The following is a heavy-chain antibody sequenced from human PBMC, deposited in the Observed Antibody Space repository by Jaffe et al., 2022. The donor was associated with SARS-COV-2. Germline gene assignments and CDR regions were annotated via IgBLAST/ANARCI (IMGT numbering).Heavy chain of an antibody. CDR1: GFTFSSYG. CDR2: ISYDGSNK. V-gene: IGHV3-30*18. D-gene: IGHD3-22*01. CDR3: AKSITMIVVVDYGMDV. J-gene: IGHJ6*02. Sequence: QVQLVESGGGVVQPGRSLRLSCAASGFTFSSYGMHWVRQAPGKGLEWVAVISYDGSNKYYADSVKGRFTISRDNSKNTLYLQMNSLRAEDTAVYYCAKSITMIVVVDYGMDVWGQGTTVTVSS.